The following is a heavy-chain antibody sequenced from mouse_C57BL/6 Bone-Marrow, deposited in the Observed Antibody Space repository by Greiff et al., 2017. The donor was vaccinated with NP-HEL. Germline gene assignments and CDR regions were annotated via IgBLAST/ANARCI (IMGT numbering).Heavy chain of an antibody. Sequence: EVQLQQSVAELVRPGASVKLSCTASGFNIKNTDMHWVQQRPEQGLEWIGRIDPANGNTKYAPKFKGKATITADTSSNTAYLQLSSLTSEDTAIYYCARVYYDYWFDYWGQGTLVTVSA. J-gene: IGHJ3*01. CDR2: IDPANGNT. CDR3: ARVYYDYWFDY. D-gene: IGHD2-4*01. CDR1: GFNIKNTD. V-gene: IGHV14-3*01.